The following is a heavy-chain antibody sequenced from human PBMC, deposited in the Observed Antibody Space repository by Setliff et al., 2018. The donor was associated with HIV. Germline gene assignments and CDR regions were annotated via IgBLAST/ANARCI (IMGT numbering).Heavy chain of an antibody. Sequence: ETLSLTCTVSGETIRNGFYYWHWMRQPPGKGLEWIGSIYYSGSTHYKSSLKSRVTISVDTSKNQFSLRLSSVTAADTAVYYCARGGGPDTNFDSWGRGTLVTVS. CDR1: GETIRNGFYY. V-gene: IGHV4-39*07. CDR2: IYYSGST. CDR3: ARGGGPDTNFDS. J-gene: IGHJ4*02.